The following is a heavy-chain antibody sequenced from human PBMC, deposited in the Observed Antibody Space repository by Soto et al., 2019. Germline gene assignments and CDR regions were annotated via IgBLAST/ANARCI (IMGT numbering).Heavy chain of an antibody. CDR3: ARDSVQANWGFPDSLYFDY. J-gene: IGHJ4*02. Sequence: PGGSLRLSCAASGFTFSSYWMSWVRQAPGKGLEWVANIKQDGSEKYYVDSVKGRFTISRDNAKNSLYLQMNSLRAEDTAVYYCARDSVQANWGFPDSLYFDYWGQGTLVTVSS. D-gene: IGHD7-27*01. CDR2: IKQDGSEK. CDR1: GFTFSSYW. V-gene: IGHV3-7*01.